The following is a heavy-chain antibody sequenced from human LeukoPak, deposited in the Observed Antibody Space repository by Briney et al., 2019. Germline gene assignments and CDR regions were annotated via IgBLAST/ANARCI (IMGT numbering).Heavy chain of an antibody. CDR3: AKGAYDYNEMGYFDY. CDR2: IVASSGST. Sequence: PGGSPRLSCAASGFSISNSAMSWVRQAPGKGLEWVSLIVASSGSTFYADSVKGRFTISRDSSKNTLYLQMNSLRAEDMAVYYCAKGAYDYNEMGYFDYWGQGTLVTVSS. CDR1: GFSISNSA. J-gene: IGHJ4*02. V-gene: IGHV3-23*01. D-gene: IGHD5-12*01.